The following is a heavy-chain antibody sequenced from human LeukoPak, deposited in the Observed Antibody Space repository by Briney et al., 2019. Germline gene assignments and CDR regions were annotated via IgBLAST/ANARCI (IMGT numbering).Heavy chain of an antibody. J-gene: IGHJ4*02. Sequence: GGSLRLSCAASGFTFSSYAMGWVRQAPGKGLEWVSATSGSGGSTYYADSVKGRFTISRDNSKNTLYLQMNSLRAEDTAAYYCAKDPVVVRYYFDYWGQGTLVTVSS. CDR1: GFTFSSYA. CDR3: AKDPVVVRYYFDY. CDR2: TSGSGGST. D-gene: IGHD2-15*01. V-gene: IGHV3-23*01.